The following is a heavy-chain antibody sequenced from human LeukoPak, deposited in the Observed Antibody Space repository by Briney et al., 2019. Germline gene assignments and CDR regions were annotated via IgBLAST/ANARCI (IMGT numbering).Heavy chain of an antibody. V-gene: IGHV1-8*03. D-gene: IGHD1-20*01. CDR2: VNCDNENT. J-gene: IGHJ5*02. Sequence: AASVKVSCKTSGYTFTSFDINWVRHTTGHGPEWMGWVNCDNENTGYARKFQGRVAITRDTSTSTVYLELNNLSSDDTAMYYCTRGPFLNGNAYNWFDPWGQGTLVTVSS. CDR3: TRGPFLNGNAYNWFDP. CDR1: GYTFTSFD.